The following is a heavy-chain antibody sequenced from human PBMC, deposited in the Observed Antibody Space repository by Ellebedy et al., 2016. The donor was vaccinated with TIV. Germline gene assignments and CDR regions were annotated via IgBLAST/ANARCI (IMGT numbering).Heavy chain of an antibody. CDR2: IIPIFGTA. J-gene: IGHJ4*02. Sequence: ASVKVSCKASGYTFTSYGISWVRQAPGQGLEWMGGIIPIFGTANYAQKFQGRVTITADESTSTAYMELGSLRSEDTAVYYCARFSAKRGYYFDYWGQGTLVTVSS. V-gene: IGHV1-69*13. CDR3: ARFSAKRGYYFDY. D-gene: IGHD2/OR15-2a*01. CDR1: GYTFTSYG.